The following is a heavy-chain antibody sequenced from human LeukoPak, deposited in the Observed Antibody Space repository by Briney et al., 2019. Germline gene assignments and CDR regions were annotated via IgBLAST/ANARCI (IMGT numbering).Heavy chain of an antibody. J-gene: IGHJ4*02. Sequence: ASVKVSCKASGYTFTSYAMHWVRQAPGQRLEWMGWINAGNGDTRYSQKFQDRVTITRDTSASTAFMELSSLRSEDTAVYYCARGYNTSRSGGADYWGQGTLVTVSS. D-gene: IGHD6-13*01. CDR2: INAGNGDT. CDR1: GYTFTSYA. CDR3: ARGYNTSRSGGADY. V-gene: IGHV1-3*01.